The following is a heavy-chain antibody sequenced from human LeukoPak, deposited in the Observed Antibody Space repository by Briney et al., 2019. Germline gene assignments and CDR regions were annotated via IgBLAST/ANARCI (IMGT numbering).Heavy chain of an antibody. CDR3: ARDLEWELLLAWFDP. CDR1: GYTFTGYY. D-gene: IGHD1-26*01. CDR2: VNPNMGGT. J-gene: IGHJ5*02. V-gene: IGHV1-2*02. Sequence: ASVKVSCKASGYTFTGYYMHWVRQAPGQGREWMGWVNPNMGGTNYTQKLQGAVTLTRETSISTAYMELSRLRSDDTAVYYCARDLEWELLLAWFDPWGQGTPVTVSS.